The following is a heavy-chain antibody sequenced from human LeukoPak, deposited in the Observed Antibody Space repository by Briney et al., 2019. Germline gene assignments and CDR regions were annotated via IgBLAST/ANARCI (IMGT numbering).Heavy chain of an antibody. V-gene: IGHV1-24*01. CDR1: GYTLTELS. J-gene: IGHJ4*02. CDR2: FDPEDGET. D-gene: IGHD3-22*01. CDR3: ATHNYYDSSGYYYFDY. Sequence: ASVKVSCKVSGYTLTELSTHWVRQAPGKGLEWMGGFDPEDGETIYAQKFQGRVTMTEDTSTDTAYMELSSLRSEDTAVYYCATHNYYDSSGYYYFDYWGQGTLVTVSS.